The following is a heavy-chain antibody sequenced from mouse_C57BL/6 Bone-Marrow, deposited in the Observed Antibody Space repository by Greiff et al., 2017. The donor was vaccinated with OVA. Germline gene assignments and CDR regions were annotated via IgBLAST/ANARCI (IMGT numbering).Heavy chain of an antibody. Sequence: EVKLQESGPGLVKPSQSLSLTCSVTGYSITSGYYWNWIRQFPGNKLECMGYISYDGSNNYNPSLKNRISITRDTSKNQFFLKLNSVTTEDTATYYCASLIYYDYDGGYFDVWGTGTTVTVSS. V-gene: IGHV3-6*01. CDR2: ISYDGSN. CDR1: GYSITSGYY. J-gene: IGHJ1*03. CDR3: ASLIYYDYDGGYFDV. D-gene: IGHD2-4*01.